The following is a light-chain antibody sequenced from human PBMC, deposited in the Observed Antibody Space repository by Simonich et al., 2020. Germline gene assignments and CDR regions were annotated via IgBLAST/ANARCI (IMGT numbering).Light chain of an antibody. CDR1: RSDVGGYNY. J-gene: IGLJ3*02. CDR2: DVS. V-gene: IGLV2-11*01. CDR3: CSYAGSYTWV. Sequence: QSALTQPRSVSGSPGQSVTISCTGTRSDVGGYNYVSWYQQHPGKAPNLMLYDVSKRPSGVHDRFSGSKSGNTASLTISGLQAEDEADYYCCSYAGSYTWVFGGGTKLTVL.